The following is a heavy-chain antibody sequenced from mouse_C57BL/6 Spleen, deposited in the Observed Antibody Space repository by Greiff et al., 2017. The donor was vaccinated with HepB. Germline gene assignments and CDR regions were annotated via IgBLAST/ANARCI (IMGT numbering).Heavy chain of an antibody. CDR1: GFTFSSYA. D-gene: IGHD1-1*01. Sequence: DVMLVESGGGLVKPGGSLKLSCAASGFTFSSYAMSWVRQTPEKRLEWVATISDGGSYTYYPDNVKGRFTISRDNAKNNLYLQMSHLKSEDTAMYYCARVGYYGSSYGFAYWGQGTLVTVSA. CDR2: ISDGGSYT. J-gene: IGHJ3*01. V-gene: IGHV5-4*03. CDR3: ARVGYYGSSYGFAY.